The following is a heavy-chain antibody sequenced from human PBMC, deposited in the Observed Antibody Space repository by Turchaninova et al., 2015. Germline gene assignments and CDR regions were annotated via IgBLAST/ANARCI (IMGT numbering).Heavy chain of an antibody. V-gene: IGHV4-34*01. Sequence: QVQLQQWGAGLLKPSATLSLNRAFYGRSFIGSNWSWIRNPPGKGMEGIGEINHSRSTNYNPSLKSLVTISVDTSKNQFSLKLSSVTAADTAVYYCARARRQKARAARDFRDYYYYMDVWGKGTTVTVSS. CDR2: INHSRST. J-gene: IGHJ6*03. CDR1: GRSFIGSN. CDR3: ARARRQKARAARDFRDYYYYMDV. D-gene: IGHD6-6*01.